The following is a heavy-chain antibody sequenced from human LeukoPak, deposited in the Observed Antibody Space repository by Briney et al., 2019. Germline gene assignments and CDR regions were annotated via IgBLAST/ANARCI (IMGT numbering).Heavy chain of an antibody. CDR1: GGSISSYY. D-gene: IGHD3-22*01. CDR2: IYYSGST. J-gene: IGHJ4*02. V-gene: IGHV4-59*08. CDR3: ASTNYYDSSGYWDSFDY. Sequence: SETLSLTCTVSGGSISSYYWSWIRQPPGKGLEWIGYIYYSGSTNYNPSLKSRVTISVDTSKNQFSLKLSSVTAADTAVYYCASTNYYDSSGYWDSFDYWGQGTLVTVSS.